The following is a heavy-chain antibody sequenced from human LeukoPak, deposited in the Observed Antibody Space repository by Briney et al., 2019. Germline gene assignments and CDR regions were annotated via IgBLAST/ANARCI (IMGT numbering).Heavy chain of an antibody. Sequence: PGGSLRLSCAASGFTFSSYSMNWVRQAPGKGLEWVSSISSSSSYIYYADSVKGRFTISRDNAKNSLYLQMNSLRAEDTAVYYCARDKHSSGLIDHWGQGTLVTVSS. J-gene: IGHJ4*02. D-gene: IGHD6-19*01. CDR1: GFTFSSYS. CDR3: ARDKHSSGLIDH. CDR2: ISSSSSYI. V-gene: IGHV3-21*01.